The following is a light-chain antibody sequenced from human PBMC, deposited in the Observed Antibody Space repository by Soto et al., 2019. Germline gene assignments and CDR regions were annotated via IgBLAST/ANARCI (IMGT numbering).Light chain of an antibody. CDR2: GAS. CDR3: QHYKTWPLS. Sequence: DIQLTQSPSFLSASVGDRVTITCRASQGIRSYLAWYQQRPGKAPELLIYGASTLRPGGASRFSGSGSGTEFTLTISSLQPEDFATYFCQHYKTWPLSFGGGTRVEI. J-gene: IGKJ4*01. CDR1: QGIRSY. V-gene: IGKV1-9*01.